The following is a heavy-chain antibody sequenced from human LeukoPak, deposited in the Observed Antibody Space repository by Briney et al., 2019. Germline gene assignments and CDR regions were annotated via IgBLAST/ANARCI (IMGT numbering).Heavy chain of an antibody. CDR2: IKSKTDGGTT. Sequence: GGSLGLSCAASGFTFSNAWMSWVRQAPGKGLEWVGRIKSKTDGGTTDYAAPVKGRFTISRDDSKNTLYLQMNSLKTEDTAVYYCTTAFEYSSSWYAFDIWGQGTMVTVSS. D-gene: IGHD6-13*01. J-gene: IGHJ3*02. CDR1: GFTFSNAW. V-gene: IGHV3-15*01. CDR3: TTAFEYSSSWYAFDI.